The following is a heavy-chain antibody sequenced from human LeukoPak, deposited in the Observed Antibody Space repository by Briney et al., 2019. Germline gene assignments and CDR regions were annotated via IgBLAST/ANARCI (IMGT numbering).Heavy chain of an antibody. CDR3: VRGQATAWGLDY. Sequence: PGGSLRLSCAASGFTFSSYAMSWVRQAPGKGLVWVSHISTDARTITYAAFVKGRFTISRDNAKNTLYLQMNSLRAEDTALYYCVRGQATAWGLDYWGQGTLVTVSS. J-gene: IGHJ4*02. CDR2: ISTDARTI. D-gene: IGHD6-13*01. V-gene: IGHV3-74*01. CDR1: GFTFSSYA.